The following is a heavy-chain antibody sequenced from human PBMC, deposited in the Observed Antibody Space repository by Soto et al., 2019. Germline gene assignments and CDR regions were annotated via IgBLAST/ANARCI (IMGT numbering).Heavy chain of an antibody. V-gene: IGHV1-2*02. J-gene: IGHJ5*02. CDR3: ARAGGSSIWSCFDP. D-gene: IGHD6-13*01. CDR2: INPNSGGT. CDR1: GYSFTDYY. Sequence: SVTVCCKTSGYSFTDYYMHWLRQAHGQGLEWMGWINPNSGGTDYAQNFQGRIIMTRDTSISTAYMDLSRLTSDDTAVYYCARAGGSSIWSCFDPWGQGTLVTGYS.